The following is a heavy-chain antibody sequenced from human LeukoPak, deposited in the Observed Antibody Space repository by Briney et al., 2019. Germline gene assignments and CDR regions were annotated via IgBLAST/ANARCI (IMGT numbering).Heavy chain of an antibody. D-gene: IGHD3-10*01. CDR1: GFTFSSYW. CDR2: INQDGSVN. CDR3: ARDHYFSGRGAFDI. V-gene: IGHV3-7*01. J-gene: IGHJ3*02. Sequence: GGSLRLSCAASGFTFSSYWMSWVRQAPGKGLEWLANINQDGSVNYYVDSMKGRFTISRDNAKNSLYLQMNSLRVEGTAVYYCARDHYFSGRGAFDIWGQGTMVTVSS.